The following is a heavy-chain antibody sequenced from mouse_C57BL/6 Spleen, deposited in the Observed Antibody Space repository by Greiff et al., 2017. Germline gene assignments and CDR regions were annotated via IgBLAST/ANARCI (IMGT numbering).Heavy chain of an antibody. V-gene: IGHV1-22*01. CDR3: ANGITTVVDY. Sequence: VQLKESGPELVKPGASVKMSCKASGYTFTDYNMHWVKQSHGKSLEWIGYINPNNGGTSYNQKFKGKATLTVNKSSSTAYMELRSLTSEDSAVYYCANGITTVVDYWGQGTTLTVSS. D-gene: IGHD1-1*01. J-gene: IGHJ2*01. CDR1: GYTFTDYN. CDR2: INPNNGGT.